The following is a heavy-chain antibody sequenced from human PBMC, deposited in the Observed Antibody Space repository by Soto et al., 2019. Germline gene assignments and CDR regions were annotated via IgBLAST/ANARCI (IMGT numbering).Heavy chain of an antibody. CDR1: GYALTTYY. CDR3: GSTITRSLECLFDY. V-gene: IGHV1-46*03. Sequence: ASVKVSCKASGYALTTYYIHWVRQAPGQGLEWMGIINPSDTTTYYEQRFQGRVTMTRDTSTSTVYLELSGLRSEDTAVYYCGSTITRSLECLFDYCGQGTLVTVSS. D-gene: IGHD3-3*01. J-gene: IGHJ4*02. CDR2: INPSDTTT.